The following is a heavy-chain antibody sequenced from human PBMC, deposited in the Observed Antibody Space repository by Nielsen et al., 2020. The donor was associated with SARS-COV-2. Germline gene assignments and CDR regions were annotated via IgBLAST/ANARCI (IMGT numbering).Heavy chain of an antibody. J-gene: IGHJ4*02. CDR2: IYYSGST. CDR1: GGSISGYY. D-gene: IGHD6-13*01. V-gene: IGHV4-31*03. CDR3: ARGAAAGYFDY. Sequence: SETLSLTCTVSGGSISGYYWSWIRQHPGKGLEWIGYIYYSGSTYYNPSLKSRVTISVDTSKNQFSLKLSSVTAADTAVYYCARGAAAGYFDYWGQGTLVTVSS.